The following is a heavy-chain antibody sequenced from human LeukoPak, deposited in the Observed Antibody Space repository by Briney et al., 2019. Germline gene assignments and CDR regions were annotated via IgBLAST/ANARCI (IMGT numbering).Heavy chain of an antibody. D-gene: IGHD5-12*01. CDR1: GGSISSSSYY. J-gene: IGHJ4*02. CDR2: IYYSGST. CDR3: ARHIYSGYDSGIDY. V-gene: IGHV4-39*01. Sequence: PSETLPLTCTVSGGSISSSSYYWGWLRQPPGKGLEWIGSIYYSGSTYYNPSLKSRVTISVDTSKNQFSLKLSSVTAADTAVYYCARHIYSGYDSGIDYWGQGTLVTVSS.